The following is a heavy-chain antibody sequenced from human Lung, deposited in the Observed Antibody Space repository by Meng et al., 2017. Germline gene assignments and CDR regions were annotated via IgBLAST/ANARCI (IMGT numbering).Heavy chain of an antibody. CDR1: GGSFSDYY. Sequence: QVHRQRWGRGRFHPSTTRHPSWVASGGSFSDYYWGWIRQPPGKGLEWIGEINHSGSTNYNPSLESRATISVDTSQNNLSLKLSSVTAADSAVYYCARGPTTMAHDFDYWGQGTLVTVSS. J-gene: IGHJ4*02. CDR2: INHSGST. D-gene: IGHD4-11*01. V-gene: IGHV4-34*01. CDR3: ARGPTTMAHDFDY.